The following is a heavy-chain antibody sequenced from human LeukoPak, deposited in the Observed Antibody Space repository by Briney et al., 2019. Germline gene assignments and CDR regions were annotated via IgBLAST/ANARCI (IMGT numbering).Heavy chain of an antibody. V-gene: IGHV1-18*01. J-gene: IGHJ4*02. Sequence: GASVKVSCRASGYTFTSYGIAWVRQAPGQGLEWMGWISTYTGNTDYAQKLQDRVTMTTDTSTSTAYMELRSLRSDDTAVYYCARDRLDMATTISFHYWGQGTLVTVSS. CDR2: ISTYTGNT. CDR3: ARDRLDMATTISFHY. D-gene: IGHD5-12*01. CDR1: GYTFTSYG.